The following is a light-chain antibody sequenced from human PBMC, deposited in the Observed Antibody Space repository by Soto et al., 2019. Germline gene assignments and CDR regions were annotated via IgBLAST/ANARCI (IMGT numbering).Light chain of an antibody. CDR3: QSYDSSLSGSGFV. V-gene: IGLV2-14*01. J-gene: IGLJ1*01. CDR1: SSDVGGHDY. CDR2: EVS. Sequence: QSVLTQPASVSGSPGQSITISCNGTSSDVGGHDYVSWYQQHPGKAPKLTIFEVSNRPSGVSNRFSGSKSGNTASLTISGLQAEDEADYYCQSYDSSLSGSGFVFGTGTKVTVL.